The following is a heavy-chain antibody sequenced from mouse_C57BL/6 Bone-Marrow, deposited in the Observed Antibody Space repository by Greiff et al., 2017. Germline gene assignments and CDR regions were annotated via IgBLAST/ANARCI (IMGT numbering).Heavy chain of an antibody. CDR1: GYTFTDYE. CDR2: IDPETGGT. J-gene: IGHJ4*01. Sequence: VHLVESGAELVRPGASVTLSCKASGYTFTDYEMHWVKQTPVHGLEWIGAIDPETGGTAYNQKFKGKAILTADKSSSTAYMELRSLTSEDSAVYYCTREDYYYGSDYYAMDYWGQGTSVTVSS. V-gene: IGHV1-15*01. D-gene: IGHD1-1*01. CDR3: TREDYYYGSDYYAMDY.